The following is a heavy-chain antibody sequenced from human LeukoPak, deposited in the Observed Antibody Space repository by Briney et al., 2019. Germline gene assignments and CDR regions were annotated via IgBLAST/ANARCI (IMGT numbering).Heavy chain of an antibody. CDR1: GGSFSGYY. CDR3: ARLSQGYCSSTSCYDRWFDP. Sequence: SETLSLTCAVYGGSFSGYYWSWIRQPPGKGLEWIGEINHSGSTNYNPSLTSRVTISVDTSKNQFSLKLSSVTAADTAVYYCARLSQGYCSSTSCYDRWFDPWGEGTLVTVSS. V-gene: IGHV4-34*01. J-gene: IGHJ5*02. CDR2: INHSGST. D-gene: IGHD2-2*01.